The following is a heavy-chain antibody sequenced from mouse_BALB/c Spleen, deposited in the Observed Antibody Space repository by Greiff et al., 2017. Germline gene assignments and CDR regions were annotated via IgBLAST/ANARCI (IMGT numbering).Heavy chain of an antibody. V-gene: IGHV5-6-3*01. CDR3: ARDRGTTPLYWYFDV. D-gene: IGHD1-1*01. CDR2: INSNGGST. Sequence: EVQLVESGGGLVQPGGSLKLSCAASGFTFSSYGMSWVRQTPDKRLELVATINSNGGSTYYPDSVKGRFTISRDNAKNTLYLQMSSLKSEDTAMYYCARDRGTTPLYWYFDVWGAGTTVTVSS. J-gene: IGHJ1*01. CDR1: GFTFSSYG.